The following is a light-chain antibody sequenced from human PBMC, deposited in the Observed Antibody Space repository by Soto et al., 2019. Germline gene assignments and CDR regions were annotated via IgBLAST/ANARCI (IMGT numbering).Light chain of an antibody. CDR3: LQHNSYPRT. CDR2: TTS. Sequence: DVQMTQSPSAVSASVGDRVNITCRASQGMSNYLAWFQQKPGKVPKRLIYTTSTLQSGVTSRFSGSRSGTEFTLTISSLQPEDIATYYCLQHNSYPRTFGGGTKVEIK. J-gene: IGKJ4*01. V-gene: IGKV1-17*03. CDR1: QGMSNY.